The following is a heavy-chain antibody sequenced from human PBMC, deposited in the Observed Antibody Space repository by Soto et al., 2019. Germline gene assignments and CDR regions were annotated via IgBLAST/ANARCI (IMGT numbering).Heavy chain of an antibody. V-gene: IGHV4-59*01. J-gene: IGHJ3*01. Sequence: PSETLSLTCTVSGGSITPYYWSWIRQPPGEGLEWIGYVSYNWNTDYNPSLKSRVSISVDTSKNEFSLKLNSLTAADAAIYFCARQQYTVVTAFDVWGRGAMVTVSS. D-gene: IGHD2-15*01. CDR3: ARQQYTVVTAFDV. CDR2: VSYNWNT. CDR1: GGSITPYY.